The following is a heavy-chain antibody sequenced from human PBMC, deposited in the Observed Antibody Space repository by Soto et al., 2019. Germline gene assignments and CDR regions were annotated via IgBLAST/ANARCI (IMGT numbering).Heavy chain of an antibody. CDR1: GCSVSSGSYY. CDR2: IYYSGST. Sequence: SETLSLTYTISGCSVSSGSYYWSWIRQPPGKGLECIGYIYYSGSTNYNPSLKSRVTISVDTSKNQFSLKLSSVTAADTAVYYCARVSSSWGLVNYFDFWGQGTLVTVSS. D-gene: IGHD6-13*01. J-gene: IGHJ4*02. V-gene: IGHV4-61*01. CDR3: ARVSSSWGLVNYFDF.